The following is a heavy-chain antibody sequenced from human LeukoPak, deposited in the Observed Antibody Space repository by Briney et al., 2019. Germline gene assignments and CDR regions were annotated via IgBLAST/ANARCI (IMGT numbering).Heavy chain of an antibody. Sequence: GGSLRLSCAASGFSFSSYWMHWVRQAPGKGLVWVSRISSDGSIINYADSVKGRFTISRDNSKNTLYLQMNSLRAEDTAVYYCAKELLLYCSSTSCYYYYYYMDVWGKGTTVTVSS. CDR3: AKELLLYCSSTSCYYYYYYMDV. CDR2: ISSDGSII. J-gene: IGHJ6*03. V-gene: IGHV3-74*01. CDR1: GFSFSSYW. D-gene: IGHD2-2*01.